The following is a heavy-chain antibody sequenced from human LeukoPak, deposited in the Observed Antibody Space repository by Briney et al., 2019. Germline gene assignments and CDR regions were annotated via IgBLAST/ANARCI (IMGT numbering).Heavy chain of an antibody. CDR3: ARGRSVVVPARPWDYDSWSGSFA. D-gene: IGHD3-3*01. CDR2: MNPNSGNT. CDR1: GYTFTSYD. V-gene: IGHV1-8*01. J-gene: IGHJ5*02. Sequence: VASVKVSCKASGYTFTSYDINWVRQATGQGLEWMGWMNPNSGNTGYAQKFQGRVTMTRNTSISTAYMELSSLRSEDTAVYYCARGRSVVVPARPWDYDSWSGSFAWGQGTLVTVSS.